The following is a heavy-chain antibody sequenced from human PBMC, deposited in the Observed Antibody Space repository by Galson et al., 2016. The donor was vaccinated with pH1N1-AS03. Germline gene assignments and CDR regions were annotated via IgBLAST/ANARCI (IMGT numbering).Heavy chain of an antibody. J-gene: IGHJ6*02. CDR2: INPNDGAT. Sequence: SVKVSCKASGYTFTGFSVNWVRQAPGQGLEWMGWINPNDGATNYAQKFEAWVTMTRDTSRSTAYMELSGLKSDEAAVYYCVRAPRGPCRSTTSPTAYYFCMDVWGQGTTVIVSS. CDR1: GYTFTGFS. V-gene: IGHV1-2*04. CDR3: VRAPRGPCRSTTSPTAYYFCMDV. D-gene: IGHD2-2*01.